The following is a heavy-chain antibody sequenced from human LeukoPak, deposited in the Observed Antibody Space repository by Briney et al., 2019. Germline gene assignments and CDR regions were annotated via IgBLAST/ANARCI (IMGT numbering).Heavy chain of an antibody. J-gene: IGHJ4*02. CDR2: INPNSGGT. CDR3: ATDTDSIFGVVSRFDY. V-gene: IGHV1-2*02. CDR1: GYTFSSYG. Sequence: ASVKVSCKASGYTFSSYGISWVRQAPGQGLEWMGWINPNSGGTNYAQKFQGRVTMTRDTYSSTAYMELSRLRSDDTAVYYCATDTDSIFGVVSRFDYWGQGTLVTVSS. D-gene: IGHD3-3*01.